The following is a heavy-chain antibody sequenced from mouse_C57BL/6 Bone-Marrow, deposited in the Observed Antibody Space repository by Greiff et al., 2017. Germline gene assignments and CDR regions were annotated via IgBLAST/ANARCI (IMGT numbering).Heavy chain of an antibody. CDR1: GYTFTSYW. Sequence: VQLQQPGAELVMPGASVKLSCKASGYTFTSYWMHWVKQRPGQGLEWIGEIDPSDSYTNYNQKFKGKSTLTVDKSSSTAYMQLSSLTSEDSAVYYCARSIYGGYCAYWGQGTLVTVSA. J-gene: IGHJ3*01. V-gene: IGHV1-69*01. CDR3: ARSIYGGYCAY. CDR2: IDPSDSYT. D-gene: IGHD2-3*01.